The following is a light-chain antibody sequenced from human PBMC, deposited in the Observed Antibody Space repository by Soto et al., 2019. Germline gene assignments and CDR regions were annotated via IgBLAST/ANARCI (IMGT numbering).Light chain of an antibody. CDR2: DAS. CDR3: QQYVSYPWT. CDR1: QSISYS. V-gene: IGKV1-5*01. Sequence: DIQMTQSPSTLSASVGDRVTITCRASQSISYSLAWYQQKPGKAPNLLIYDASTMETGAPSRFSGSGSGTEFTLTITSLQPEDFASYYCQQYVSYPWTFGQGTKVDIK. J-gene: IGKJ1*01.